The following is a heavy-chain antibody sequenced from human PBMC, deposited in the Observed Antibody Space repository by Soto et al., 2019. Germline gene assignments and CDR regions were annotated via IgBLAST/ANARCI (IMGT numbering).Heavy chain of an antibody. J-gene: IGHJ4*02. CDR3: ARGGAYSSSWFGN. V-gene: IGHV4-59*01. CDR2: IYYSGTT. CDR1: GGSISGYY. D-gene: IGHD6-13*01. Sequence: QVQLQESGPGLVKPSETLSLTCTVSGGSISGYYWSWIRQPPGKGLEWIGYIYYSGTTIYNPSLKSRVTISVDTSKNQFSLKLTSVTAADTAVYYCARGGAYSSSWFGNWGQGTLVTVSS.